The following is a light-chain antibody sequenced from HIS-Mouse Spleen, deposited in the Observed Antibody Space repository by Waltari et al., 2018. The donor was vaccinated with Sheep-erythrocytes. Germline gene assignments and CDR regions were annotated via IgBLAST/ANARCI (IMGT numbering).Light chain of an antibody. CDR3: QQSYSTPYT. J-gene: IGKJ2*01. V-gene: IGKV1-39*01. CDR1: QSISSY. Sequence: DIQITQAPPSLSASVGDKVTITCRASQSISSYLTWYHQKPGKAPKLLIYAASSLQSGVPSRFSGSGSGTDFALNISGLQPEDFATYYCQQSYSTPYTFGQGAKLEIK. CDR2: AAS.